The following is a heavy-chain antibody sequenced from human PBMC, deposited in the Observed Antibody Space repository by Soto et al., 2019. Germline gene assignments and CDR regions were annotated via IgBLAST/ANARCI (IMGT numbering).Heavy chain of an antibody. CDR3: ASDAVAGTGGAFDI. CDR1: GGTFSSYA. Sequence: SVKVSCKASGGTFSSYAISWVRQAPGQGLEWMGGIIPIFGTANYAQKFQGRVTITADESTSTAYMELSSLRSEDTAVYYCASDAVAGTGGAFDIWGQGTMVTVSS. CDR2: IIPIFGTA. D-gene: IGHD6-19*01. V-gene: IGHV1-69*13. J-gene: IGHJ3*02.